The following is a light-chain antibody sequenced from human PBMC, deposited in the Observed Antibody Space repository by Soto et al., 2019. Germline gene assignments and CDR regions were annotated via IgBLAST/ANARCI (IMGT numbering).Light chain of an antibody. CDR2: GTS. CDR3: QQYNKWPLWT. CDR1: QSVSSN. V-gene: IGKV3-15*01. J-gene: IGKJ1*01. Sequence: EIVMTQSPATLSVSPGERATLSCRASQSVSSNLVWYQQKPGQAPRLLIYGTSTRATGIPARFSGSGSGTEFTIPISSLQSEDIAVYHCQQYNKWPLWTFGQGTKVEIK.